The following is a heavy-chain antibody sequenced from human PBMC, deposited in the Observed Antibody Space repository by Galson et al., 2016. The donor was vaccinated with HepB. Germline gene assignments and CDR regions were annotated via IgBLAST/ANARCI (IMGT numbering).Heavy chain of an antibody. D-gene: IGHD2-15*01. J-gene: IGHJ4*02. CDR1: GFTFGDYT. CDR3: AGYCRGGSCSGQGSFDY. V-gene: IGHV3-23*01. Sequence: SLRLSCAASGFTFGDYTLSWVRQAPGRGLEWVSSVGSCPSGTCYADSVTGRFTISSDFSKNTVYLQMNSLRAEDTAVYYCAGYCRGGSCSGQGSFDYWSQGTLVTVSS. CDR2: VGSCPSGT.